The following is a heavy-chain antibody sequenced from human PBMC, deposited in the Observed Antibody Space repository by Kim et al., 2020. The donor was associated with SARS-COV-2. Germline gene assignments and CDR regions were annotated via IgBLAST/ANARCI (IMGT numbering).Heavy chain of an antibody. Sequence: SETLSLTCAVYGGSFSGYYWSWIRQPPGKGLEWIGEINHSGSTNYNPSLKSRVTISVDTSKNQFSLKLSSVTAADTAVYYCARRLGLYSYGPYYFDYWGQGTLVTVSS. J-gene: IGHJ4*02. D-gene: IGHD5-18*01. CDR3: ARRLGLYSYGPYYFDY. V-gene: IGHV4-34*01. CDR1: GGSFSGYY. CDR2: INHSGST.